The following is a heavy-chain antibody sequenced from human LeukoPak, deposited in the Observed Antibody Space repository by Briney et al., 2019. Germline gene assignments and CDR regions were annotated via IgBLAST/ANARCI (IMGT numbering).Heavy chain of an antibody. CDR1: GYTFSGYY. CDR2: INPNSGGT. Sequence: GASVKVSCKASGYTFSGYYIHWARQAPGQGLEWMGWINPNSGGTNYAQKFQGRVTMTRDTSTAYMELSRLTSDDTAVYYCARAYSGYEAFDYWGQGTLVTVSS. V-gene: IGHV1-2*02. D-gene: IGHD5-12*01. J-gene: IGHJ4*02. CDR3: ARAYSGYEAFDY.